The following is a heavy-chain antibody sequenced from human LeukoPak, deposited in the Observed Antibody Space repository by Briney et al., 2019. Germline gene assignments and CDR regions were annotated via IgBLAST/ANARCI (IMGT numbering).Heavy chain of an antibody. CDR2: MNPNNGDS. CDR3: ARTTSFTASGYDY. Sequence: ASVKVSCKASGYTFTNYHINWVRQATAQGLEWMGWMNPNNGDSGYAQKFQGRVTITRDTSISTSYMELRSLRPDDTAVYFCARTTSFTASGYDYWGQGTLVTVSS. D-gene: IGHD6-25*01. CDR1: GYTFTNYH. V-gene: IGHV1-8*03. J-gene: IGHJ4*02.